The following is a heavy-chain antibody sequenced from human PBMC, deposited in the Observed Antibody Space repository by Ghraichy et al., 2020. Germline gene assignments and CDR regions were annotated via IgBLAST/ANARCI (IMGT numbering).Heavy chain of an antibody. V-gene: IGHV3-23*01. CDR3: AKGSFTMVQGVHVPFDP. D-gene: IGHD3-10*01. CDR1: GFTFSSYA. Sequence: GGSLRLSCAASGFTFSSYAMSWVRQAPGKGLEWVSAISGSGGSTYYADSVKGRFTISRDNSKNTLYLQMNSLRAEDTAVYYCAKGSFTMVQGVHVPFDPWGQGTLVTVSS. CDR2: ISGSGGST. J-gene: IGHJ5*02.